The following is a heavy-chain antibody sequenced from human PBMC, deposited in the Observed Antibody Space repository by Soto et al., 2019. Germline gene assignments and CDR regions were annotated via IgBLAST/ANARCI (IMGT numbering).Heavy chain of an antibody. CDR2: TTYDGGIK. CDR3: AGAMENPYFYYGLNV. D-gene: IGHD3-3*01. CDR1: GFSFSSYG. Sequence: PGGSLRLSCAASGFSFSSYGMEWVRLAPGKGLEWVAATTYDGGIKHYVDSVKGRFTISRENSKNTLYLQMKSLRVEDTATYYCAGAMENPYFYYGLNVWGQGTPVTVSS. J-gene: IGHJ6*02. V-gene: IGHV3-30*03.